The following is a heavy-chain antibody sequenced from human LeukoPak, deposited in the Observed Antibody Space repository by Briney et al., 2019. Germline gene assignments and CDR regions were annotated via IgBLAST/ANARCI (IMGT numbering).Heavy chain of an antibody. V-gene: IGHV4-59*01. CDR1: GGSISSYS. J-gene: IGHJ4*02. D-gene: IGHD1-26*01. CDR2: FEYSGST. CDR3: ARSPHDTTDY. Sequence: PSETLSLTCTVSGGSISSYSWSRIRQPPGKGLEWIGYFEYSGSTNYNPSLKSRVVISGDTSKNQFSLTLRSVTAADTAVYYCARSPHDTTDYWGQGTLVTVSS.